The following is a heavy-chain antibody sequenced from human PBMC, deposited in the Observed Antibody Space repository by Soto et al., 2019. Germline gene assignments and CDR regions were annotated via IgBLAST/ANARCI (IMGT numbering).Heavy chain of an antibody. D-gene: IGHD2-15*01. CDR2: VFPTGST. Sequence: QVQLQESGPGLVKPSGTLSLTCAVSSDSVSSSNWWSWVRQPPGKGLEWIGEVFPTGSTNYNPSLMSRVTISVGKSKNHFSLNLSSVTAADTAIYYCARRPTAELPSNWFDPWGQGTLVTVSS. V-gene: IGHV4-4*02. CDR1: SDSVSSSNW. CDR3: ARRPTAELPSNWFDP. J-gene: IGHJ5*02.